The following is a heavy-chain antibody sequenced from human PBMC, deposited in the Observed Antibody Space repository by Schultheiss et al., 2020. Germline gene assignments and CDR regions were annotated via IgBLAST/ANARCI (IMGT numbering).Heavy chain of an antibody. CDR1: GGSISSSSYY. V-gene: IGHV4-39*01. J-gene: IGHJ4*02. Sequence: SETLSLTCTVSGGSISSSSYYWGWIRQPPGKGLEWIGSIYYSGSTYYNPSLKGRVTISVDTSKNQFSLKLSSVTAADTAVYYCARQEYCGGDCYVFDYWGQGTLVTVSS. CDR2: IYYSGST. D-gene: IGHD2-21*01. CDR3: ARQEYCGGDCYVFDY.